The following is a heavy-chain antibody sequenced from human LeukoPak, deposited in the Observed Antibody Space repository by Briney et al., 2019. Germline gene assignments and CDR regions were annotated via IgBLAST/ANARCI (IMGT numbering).Heavy chain of an antibody. CDR2: IIPIFGTA. Sequence: SVKVSCKASGGTLSRYAISSVPQAPGQGLEWMGRIIPIFGTANYAQKFQGRVTITTDESTSTAYMELSSLRAEDTAVYYCARNVEMASLDYWGQGTLVTVSS. CDR1: GGTLSRYA. V-gene: IGHV1-69*05. D-gene: IGHD5-24*01. J-gene: IGHJ4*02. CDR3: ARNVEMASLDY.